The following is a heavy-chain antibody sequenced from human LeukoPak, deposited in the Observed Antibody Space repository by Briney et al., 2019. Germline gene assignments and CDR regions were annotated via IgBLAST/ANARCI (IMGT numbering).Heavy chain of an antibody. Sequence: PSETLSLTCTVSGGSISSYCWGWVRQPPGKGLEWIGYIYTSGSTDYNPCLKSRFSMSVDTPKNRISIELRFLTAADTAVSYCATSYAVKTAPYDLWGQGTLVTVSS. CDR2: IYTSGST. CDR1: GGSISSYC. J-gene: IGHJ5*02. CDR3: ATSYAVKTAPYDL. V-gene: IGHV4-4*09. D-gene: IGHD2-21*01.